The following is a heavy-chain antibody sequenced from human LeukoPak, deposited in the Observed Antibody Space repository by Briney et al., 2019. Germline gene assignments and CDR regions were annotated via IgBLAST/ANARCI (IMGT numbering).Heavy chain of an antibody. CDR1: GYTFTGYY. Sequence: ASVKVSCKASGYTFTGYYMHWVRQAPGQGLEWMGWINPNSGGTNYAQKFQGRVTMTRDTSISTAYMELSRLRSEDTAVYYCAAPPILTGYYPAWGQGTLVTVSS. V-gene: IGHV1-2*02. D-gene: IGHD3-9*01. CDR2: INPNSGGT. J-gene: IGHJ5*02. CDR3: AAPPILTGYYPA.